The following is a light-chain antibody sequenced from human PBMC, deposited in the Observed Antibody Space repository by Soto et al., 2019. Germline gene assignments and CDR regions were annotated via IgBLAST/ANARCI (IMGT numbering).Light chain of an antibody. CDR1: SSDVGGYRY. V-gene: IGLV2-14*01. J-gene: IGLJ1*01. CDR2: EVS. CDR3: NSYTSRNPYV. Sequence: QSALAQPASVSGSPGQSITISCTGTSSDVGGYRYVSWFQQHPGKAPKLIIYEVSHRPSGVSNRFSGSKSGNTASLTISGLQDEDEADYYCNSYTSRNPYVFGSGTKVTAL.